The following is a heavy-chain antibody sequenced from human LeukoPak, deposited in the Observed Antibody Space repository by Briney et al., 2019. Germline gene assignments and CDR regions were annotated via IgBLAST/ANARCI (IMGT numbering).Heavy chain of an antibody. CDR2: ISGSGGST. J-gene: IGHJ4*02. CDR3: AKDLDEERGRNGDY. V-gene: IGHV3-23*01. D-gene: IGHD3-10*01. CDR1: GFTFSSYA. Sequence: HPGGSLRLSCAASGFTFSSYAMSWVRQAPGKGLEWVSAISGSGGSTYYADSVKGRFTISRDNSKNTLYLQMNSLRAEDTAVYYCAKDLDEERGRNGDYWGQGNLVTVSS.